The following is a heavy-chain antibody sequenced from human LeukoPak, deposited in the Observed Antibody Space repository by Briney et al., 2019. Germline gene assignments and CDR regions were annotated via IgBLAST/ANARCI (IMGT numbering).Heavy chain of an antibody. CDR3: ARHFYYDFWSGYYWPFWFDP. CDR1: GGSISSGGYY. V-gene: IGHV4-39*01. CDR2: IYYSGST. D-gene: IGHD3-3*01. J-gene: IGHJ5*02. Sequence: SETLSLTCTVSGGSISSGGYYWGWIRQPPGKGLEWIGSIYYSGSTYYNPSLKSRVTISVDTSKNQFSLKLSSVTAADTAVYYCARHFYYDFWSGYYWPFWFDPWGQGTLVTVSS.